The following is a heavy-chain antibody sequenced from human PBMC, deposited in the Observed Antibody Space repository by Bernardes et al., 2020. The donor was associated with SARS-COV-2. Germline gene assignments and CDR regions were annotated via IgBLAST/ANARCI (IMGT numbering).Heavy chain of an antibody. Sequence: SEPLSLTCVVSGGSVNSGGYFWNWLLQHPGKGLEWIGYIYYGGSTYYNPSLKSRVNVSMDTSKNQFSLKLNAVTAADTAVYYCARVTVTYHEGTGYYYDLDVWGQGTAVTVSS. CDR2: IYYGGST. CDR3: ARVTVTYHEGTGYYYDLDV. CDR1: GGSVNSGGYF. V-gene: IGHV4-31*11. J-gene: IGHJ6*02. D-gene: IGHD3-22*01.